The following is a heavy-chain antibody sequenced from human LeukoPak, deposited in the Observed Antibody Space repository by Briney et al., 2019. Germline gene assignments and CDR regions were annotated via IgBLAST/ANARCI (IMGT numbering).Heavy chain of an antibody. J-gene: IGHJ6*02. CDR2: INPSGGST. V-gene: IGHV1-46*01. CDR3: ARDRGCSGGSCYGMDV. CDR1: GYTFTTYG. Sequence: ASVKVSCKASGYTFTTYGISWVRQAPGQGLEWMGIINPSGGSTSYAQKFQGRVTMTRDTSTSTVYMELSSLRSEDTAVYYCARDRGCSGGSCYGMDVWGQGTTVTVSS. D-gene: IGHD2-15*01.